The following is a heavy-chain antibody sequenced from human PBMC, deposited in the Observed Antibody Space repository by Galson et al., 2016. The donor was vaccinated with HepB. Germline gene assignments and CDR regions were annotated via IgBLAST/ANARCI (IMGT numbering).Heavy chain of an antibody. J-gene: IGHJ4*02. V-gene: IGHV1-18*04. Sequence: SVKVSCKASGYTFTSYGISWVRQAPGQGLEWMGWIRADSANTNNAQKFQGRVTVTTDTATSTAYMELRSLRYDDTAVYYCARGYDYVWGKYYFDYWGQGTLVTFSS. CDR3: ARGYDYVWGKYYFDY. CDR2: IRADSANT. CDR1: GYTFTSYG. D-gene: IGHD3-16*01.